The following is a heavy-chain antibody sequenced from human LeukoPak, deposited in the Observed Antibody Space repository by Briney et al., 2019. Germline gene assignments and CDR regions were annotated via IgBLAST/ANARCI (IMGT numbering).Heavy chain of an antibody. CDR1: GYTFTSYY. CDR3: ARASYYYDSSGYYTAFDI. J-gene: IGHJ3*02. D-gene: IGHD3-22*01. V-gene: IGHV1-46*01. Sequence: AASVKVSCKASGYTFTSYYMHWVRQAPGQGLEWMGIINPSGGSTSYAQKFQGRVTMTRDTSTSTVYMELSSLRSEDTAVYYCARASYYYDSSGYYTAFDIWGQGTMVTVSS. CDR2: INPSGGST.